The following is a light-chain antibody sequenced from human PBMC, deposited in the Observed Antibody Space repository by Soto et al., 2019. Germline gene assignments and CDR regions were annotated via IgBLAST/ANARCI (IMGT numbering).Light chain of an antibody. CDR3: QQYNNWPSWT. CDR2: GAS. V-gene: IGKV3-15*01. CDR1: QSVSSN. J-gene: IGKJ1*01. Sequence: EIVMTQSRATLSVSPRERATLSCVASQSVSSNLAWYQQKPGQAPRLLIYGASTRATGIPARFSGSGSGTEFTLTISSLQSQDFAVYYCQQYNNWPSWTFGQGTKVDIK.